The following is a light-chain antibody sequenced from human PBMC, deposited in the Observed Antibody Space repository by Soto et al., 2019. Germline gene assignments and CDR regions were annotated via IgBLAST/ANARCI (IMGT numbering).Light chain of an antibody. J-gene: IGKJ4*01. Sequence: DIQMTQSPSSLSASVGDRVTITCQSSQDISNYLNWYQQKPGKAPKLLIYDASNLETGVPSRFSRSGSGTDFTCTISSLQPEDIATYYCQQYDNHPPLTFGGGTKVEIK. CDR2: DAS. V-gene: IGKV1-33*01. CDR3: QQYDNHPPLT. CDR1: QDISNY.